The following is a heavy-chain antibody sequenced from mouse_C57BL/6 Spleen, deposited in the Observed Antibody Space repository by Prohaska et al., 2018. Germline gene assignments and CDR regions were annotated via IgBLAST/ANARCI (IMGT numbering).Heavy chain of an antibody. CDR3: TIYYGNWWFAY. CDR1: GFNIKDYY. CDR2: IDPEDGDT. Sequence: EVQLQQSGAELVRPGASVKLSCTASGFNIKDYYMHWVKQRPEQGLEWIGRIDPEDGDTEYAPKCQGKATMTADTSSNTAYLQLSSLTSEDTAVYYCTIYYGNWWFAYWGQGTLVTVSA. V-gene: IGHV14-1*01. D-gene: IGHD2-1*01. J-gene: IGHJ3*01.